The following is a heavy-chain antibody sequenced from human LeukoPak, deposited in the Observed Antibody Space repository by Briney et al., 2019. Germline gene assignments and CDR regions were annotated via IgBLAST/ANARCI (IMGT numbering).Heavy chain of an antibody. CDR1: GFTVSSKY. Sequence: PGGSLRLSCATSGFTVSSKYMSWVRPAPGEGLGWVSVIYSGGSTYYADSVKGRFTISRDNSKNTLYLQMNSLRAEDTAVYYCARRSGSYFDAFDIWGQGTMVTVSS. D-gene: IGHD1-26*01. CDR3: ARRSGSYFDAFDI. V-gene: IGHV3-53*01. CDR2: IYSGGST. J-gene: IGHJ3*02.